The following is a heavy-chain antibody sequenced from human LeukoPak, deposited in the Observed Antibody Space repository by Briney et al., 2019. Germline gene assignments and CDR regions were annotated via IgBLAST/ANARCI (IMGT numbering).Heavy chain of an antibody. D-gene: IGHD4-11*01. J-gene: IGHJ4*02. CDR1: GGSFSGYY. CDR2: INHSGST. V-gene: IGHV4-34*01. Sequence: SETLSLTCADDGGSFSGYYWSWIRQPPGKGLEWIGEINHSGSTNYNPSLKSRVTISVDTSKNQFSLKLSSVTAADTAVYFCASRYDYSNYIDYWGQGTLVTVSS. CDR3: ASRYDYSNYIDY.